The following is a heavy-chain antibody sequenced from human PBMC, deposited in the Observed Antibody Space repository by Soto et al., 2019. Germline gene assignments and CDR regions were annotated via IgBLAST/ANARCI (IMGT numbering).Heavy chain of an antibody. CDR2: VYWHDDL. Sequence: KSGPTLVNPTQTLTLTCTVSGFSLTTIGVGVGWIRQSPGKGLEWLASVYWHDDLRYNPSLKDRLTISRDTSKNQVVLTMTNMDPVDTATYYCARAYDWNYAWGQGILVTVSS. V-gene: IGHV2-5*01. D-gene: IGHD1-7*01. J-gene: IGHJ5*02. CDR1: GFSLTTIGVG. CDR3: ARAYDWNYA.